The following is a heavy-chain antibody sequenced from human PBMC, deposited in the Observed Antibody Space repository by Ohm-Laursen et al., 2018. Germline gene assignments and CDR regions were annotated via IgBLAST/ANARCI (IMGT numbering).Heavy chain of an antibody. CDR3: LSGSGYSST. Sequence: SLRLSCAASGFTFSNYWMHWVRQGPGKGLVWLSGIKGDGGKINYADSVKGRFTISRDNAKNTPYLQMNSVRVEDTAVYYCLSGSGYSSTWGQGTMVTVSS. D-gene: IGHD3-22*01. J-gene: IGHJ3*01. CDR2: IKGDGGKI. CDR1: GFTFSNYW. V-gene: IGHV3-74*01.